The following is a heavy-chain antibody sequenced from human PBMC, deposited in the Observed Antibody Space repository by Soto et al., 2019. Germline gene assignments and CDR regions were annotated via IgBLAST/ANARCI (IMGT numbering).Heavy chain of an antibody. CDR2: INPNSGGT. CDR1: GYTFTGYY. J-gene: IGHJ4*02. CDR3: ARDGPYSSGWYYFDY. Sequence: QVQLVQSGAEVKKPGASVKVSCKASGYTFTGYYMHWVRQAPGQGLEWMGWINPNSGGTNYAQKFQGWGTMTRDPSISTAYMELSRLRSDDTAVYYCARDGPYSSGWYYFDYWGQGTLVTVSS. D-gene: IGHD6-19*01. V-gene: IGHV1-2*04.